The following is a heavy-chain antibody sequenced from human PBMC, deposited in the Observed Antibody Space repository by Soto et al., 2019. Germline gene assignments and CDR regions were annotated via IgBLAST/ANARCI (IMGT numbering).Heavy chain of an antibody. J-gene: IGHJ6*02. CDR2: VDPEDGET. CDR3: ATSPRMATITDYYYGMDV. V-gene: IGHV1-69-2*01. D-gene: IGHD5-12*01. Sequence: EVQLVQSGAEVKKPGATVKISCKVSGYTFTDYYMHWVQQAPGKGLEWMGLVDPEDGETIYAEKFQGRFTITADTSTDTAYMELSSLRSEDTAVYYCATSPRMATITDYYYGMDVWGQGTTVTVSS. CDR1: GYTFTDYY.